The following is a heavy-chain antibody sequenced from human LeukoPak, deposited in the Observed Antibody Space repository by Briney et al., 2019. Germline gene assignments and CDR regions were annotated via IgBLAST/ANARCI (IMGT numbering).Heavy chain of an antibody. D-gene: IGHD3-10*01. V-gene: IGHV3-30-3*01. CDR2: ISYDGSNK. Sequence: PGGSLRLSCAASGFTFSSYAMHWVRQAPGKGLEWVAVISYDGSNKYYADSVKGRFTISRDNSKNTLYLQMNSLRAEDTAVYYCARDRQVRYYGSGSFDAFDIWGQGTMVTVSS. J-gene: IGHJ3*02. CDR1: GFTFSSYA. CDR3: ARDRQVRYYGSGSFDAFDI.